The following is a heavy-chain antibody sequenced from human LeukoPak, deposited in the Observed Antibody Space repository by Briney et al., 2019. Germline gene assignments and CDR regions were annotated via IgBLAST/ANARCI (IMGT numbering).Heavy chain of an antibody. CDR1: GGSISSGDYY. CDR2: VYHSGST. J-gene: IGHJ2*01. Sequence: PSETLSLTYTVSGGSISSGDYYWSWIRQPPGKGLEWIGEVYHSGSTNYNPSLKSRLTISVDKSKNQFSLRLNSVTAADSAVYYCARVSGSGIAGAGTIWYFDLWGRGTLVTVSS. D-gene: IGHD6-13*01. CDR3: ARVSGSGIAGAGTIWYFDL. V-gene: IGHV4-39*07.